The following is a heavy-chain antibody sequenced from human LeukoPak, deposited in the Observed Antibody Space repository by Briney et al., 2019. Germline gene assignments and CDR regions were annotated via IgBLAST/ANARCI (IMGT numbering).Heavy chain of an antibody. CDR1: GFTVSSNS. Sequence: QPGGSLRLSCTVSGFTVSSNSMSWVRQAPGKGLEWVSFIYSAGNTHYSDSVKGRFTISIDNSKNTLYLQVNSLRAEDTAVYYCARRAGAYTHPYDYWGQGTLVTVSS. D-gene: IGHD3-16*01. J-gene: IGHJ4*02. CDR2: IYSAGNT. V-gene: IGHV3-53*01. CDR3: ARRAGAYTHPYDY.